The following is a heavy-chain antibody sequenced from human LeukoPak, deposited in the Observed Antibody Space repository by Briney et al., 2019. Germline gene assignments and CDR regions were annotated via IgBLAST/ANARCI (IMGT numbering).Heavy chain of an antibody. J-gene: IGHJ5*02. CDR2: ISAYSGNA. V-gene: IGHV1-18*01. D-gene: IGHD4-17*01. Sequence: ASVKVSCKASGYTFTSYGISWVRQAPGQGLEWMGWISAYSGNANYAQKLQGRVTMTTDTSTSTAYMELRSLRSDDTAVYYCARGGGYGDYVCWFDPWGQGTLVTVSS. CDR3: ARGGGYGDYVCWFDP. CDR1: GYTFTSYG.